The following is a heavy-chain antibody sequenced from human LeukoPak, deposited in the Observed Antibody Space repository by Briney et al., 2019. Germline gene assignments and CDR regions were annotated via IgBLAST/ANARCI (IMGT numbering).Heavy chain of an antibody. CDR3: RAVAGPDDF. D-gene: IGHD6-19*01. J-gene: IGHJ4*02. V-gene: IGHV3-74*01. CDR1: GLTFSRYW. CDR2: INNDGSST. Sequence: GSLRLSCAASGLTFSRYWMHWVRQAPGKGLVWVSRINNDGSSTTYADSVKGRFTISRDTAKNTLFLQMNSLRDEDTAVYYCRAVAGPDDFWGQGTLVSVSS.